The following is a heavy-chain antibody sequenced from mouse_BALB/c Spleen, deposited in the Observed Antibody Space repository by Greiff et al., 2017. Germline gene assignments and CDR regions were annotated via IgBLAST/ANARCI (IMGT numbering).Heavy chain of an antibody. D-gene: IGHD2-3*01. J-gene: IGHJ3*01. CDR1: GDSITSCY. CDR3: ASYDDGYPSFAY. Sequence: EVQLQESGPSLVKPSQTLSLTCSVTGDSITSCYWNWIRKFPGNKLEYMGYISYSGSTYYNPSLKSRISITRDTSKNQYYLQLNSVTTEDTATYYCASYDDGYPSFAYWGQGTLVTVSA. V-gene: IGHV3-8*02. CDR2: ISYSGST.